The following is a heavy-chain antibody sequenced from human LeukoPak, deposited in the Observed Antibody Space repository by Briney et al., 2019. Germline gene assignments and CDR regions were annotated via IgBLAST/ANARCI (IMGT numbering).Heavy chain of an antibody. Sequence: GGSLRLSCAASGFTFSSFGMNWVRQAPGKGLEWVSYISSSSSTIYYADSVKGRFTISRDNSKNTLYLQMNSLRAEDSAVYYCAKNYGSGSSVKYYYYMDVWGKGTTVTVSS. CDR1: GFTFSSFG. D-gene: IGHD3-10*01. V-gene: IGHV3-48*01. CDR3: AKNYGSGSSVKYYYYMDV. J-gene: IGHJ6*03. CDR2: ISSSSSTI.